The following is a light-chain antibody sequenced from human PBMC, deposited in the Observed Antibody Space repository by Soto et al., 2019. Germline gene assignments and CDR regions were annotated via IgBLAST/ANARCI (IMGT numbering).Light chain of an antibody. Sequence: EIVMTQSPATLSVSPGERATLSCRASQSVRSNLAWFQQKPGQAPRLLIYGATTRATGIPARFSGSGSGTEFTLSISSLQSEDFALYFCQQYNDWPPITFGQGTRLEMK. CDR2: GAT. CDR3: QQYNDWPPIT. J-gene: IGKJ5*01. V-gene: IGKV3-15*01. CDR1: QSVRSN.